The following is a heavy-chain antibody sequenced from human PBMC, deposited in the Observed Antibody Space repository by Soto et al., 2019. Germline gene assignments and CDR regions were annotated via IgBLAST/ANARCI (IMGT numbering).Heavy chain of an antibody. CDR1: GYTFTGYY. V-gene: IGHV1-2*02. J-gene: IGHJ2*01. D-gene: IGHD1-26*01. CDR3: ARGGSLYWYFDL. CDR2: INPNSGGT. Sequence: ASVKVSCKASGYTFTGYYMHWVRQAPGQGLEWMGWINPNSGGTKYSQKFQGRVTITRDTSASTAYMELSSLRSEDTAVYYCARGGSLYWYFDLWGRGT.